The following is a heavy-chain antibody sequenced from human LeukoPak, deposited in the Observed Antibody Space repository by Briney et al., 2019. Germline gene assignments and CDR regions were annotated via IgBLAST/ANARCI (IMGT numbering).Heavy chain of an antibody. CDR3: AKDPGSSNWYGDNWFDP. CDR2: ISGSGGST. Sequence: GGSLRLSCAASGFTFSGYAMSWVRQAPGKGLEWVSAISGSGGSTYYADSVKGRFTISRDNSKNTLYLQMNGLRAEDTAVYYCAKDPGSSNWYGDNWFDPWGQGTLVTVSS. CDR1: GFTFSGYA. V-gene: IGHV3-23*01. D-gene: IGHD6-13*01. J-gene: IGHJ5*02.